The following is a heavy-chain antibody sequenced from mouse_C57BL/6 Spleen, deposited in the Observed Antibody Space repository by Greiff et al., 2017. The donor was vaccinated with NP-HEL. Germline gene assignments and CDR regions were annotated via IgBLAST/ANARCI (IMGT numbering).Heavy chain of an antibody. Sequence: QVQLQQSGAELVKPGASVKISCKASGYAFSSYWMNWVKQRPGKGLAWIGQIYPGDGGTNYNGKFKGKATLTAAKSSSTAYMQLSSLTSEESAVEFGARSWDDGRADYALEYWGQGTSVTVSA. J-gene: IGHJ4*01. CDR1: GYAFSSYW. CDR3: ARSWDDGRADYALEY. CDR2: IYPGDGGT. D-gene: IGHD3-3*01. V-gene: IGHV1-80*01.